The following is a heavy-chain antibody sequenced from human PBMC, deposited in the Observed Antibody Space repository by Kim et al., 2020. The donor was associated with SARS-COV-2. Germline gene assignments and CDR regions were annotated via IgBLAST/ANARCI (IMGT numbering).Heavy chain of an antibody. CDR1: GGSISSSSYY. V-gene: IGHV4-39*01. CDR3: ARRGPYSSSWLNGFDP. J-gene: IGHJ5*02. D-gene: IGHD6-13*01. Sequence: SETLSLTCTVSGGSISSSSYYWGWIRQPPGKGLEWIGSIYYSGSTYYNPSLKSRVTISVDTSKNQFSLKLSSVTAADTAVYYCARRGPYSSSWLNGFDPWGQGTLVTVSS. CDR2: IYYSGST.